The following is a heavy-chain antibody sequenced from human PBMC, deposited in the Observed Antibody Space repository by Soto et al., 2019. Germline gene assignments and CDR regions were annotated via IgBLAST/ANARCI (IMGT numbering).Heavy chain of an antibody. CDR3: VRARSTDSRPDY. CDR2: ITSSSSYI. CDR1: GFTFILYS. V-gene: IGHV3-21*01. D-gene: IGHD3-22*01. J-gene: IGHJ4*02. Sequence: GGSLRLSCAASGFTFILYSMIWVRQAPGKGLEWVASITSSSSYIYYEDSLKGRFTISRDNAKNSLFLQLDSLRAEDTAVYFCVRARSTDSRPDYWGQETLVTVSS.